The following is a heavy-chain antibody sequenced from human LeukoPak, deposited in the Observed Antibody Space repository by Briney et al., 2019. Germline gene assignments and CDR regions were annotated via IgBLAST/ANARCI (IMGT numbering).Heavy chain of an antibody. CDR3: ARDRAYSSGLYFQH. D-gene: IGHD6-19*01. V-gene: IGHV1-2*02. CDR2: INPNSGGT. CDR1: GYTFTGYY. Sequence: ASVKVSCKASGYTFTGYYMHWVRQAPGQGLEWMGWINPNSGGTNYAQKFQGRVTMTRDTSISTAYMELSRLRSDDTAVYYCARDRAYSSGLYFQHWGQGTLVTVSS. J-gene: IGHJ1*01.